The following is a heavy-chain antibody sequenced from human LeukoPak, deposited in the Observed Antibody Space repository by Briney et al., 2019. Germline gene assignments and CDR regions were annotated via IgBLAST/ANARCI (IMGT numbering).Heavy chain of an antibody. D-gene: IGHD3-10*01. CDR2: IKPDSGGT. J-gene: IGHJ4*02. CDR3: VRDAISRGIIDY. Sequence: ASVKVSCKASGYSFTGYYVHWVRQAPGQGLEWMGWIKPDSGGTNFAQKFQGRVTMTRDTSISTAYMEVSRLTSDDTAVYYCVRDAISRGIIDYWGQGTLVTVSS. V-gene: IGHV1-2*02. CDR1: GYSFTGYY.